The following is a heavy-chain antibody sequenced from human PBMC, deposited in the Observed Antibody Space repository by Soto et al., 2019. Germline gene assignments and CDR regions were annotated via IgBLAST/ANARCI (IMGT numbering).Heavy chain of an antibody. V-gene: IGHV1-46*01. CDR1: GYTFTSYY. J-gene: IGHJ4*02. CDR3: ARGPSCGGDCYLFDY. Sequence: ASVKVSCKASGYTFTSYYIHWVRQAPGQGLEWVAMINPGGGRTKNAQMFQGRVTLTRDTSAGTVDMELSSLTSDDTAVYYCARGPSCGGDCYLFDYWGQGSLVTVSS. CDR2: INPGGGRT. D-gene: IGHD2-21*02.